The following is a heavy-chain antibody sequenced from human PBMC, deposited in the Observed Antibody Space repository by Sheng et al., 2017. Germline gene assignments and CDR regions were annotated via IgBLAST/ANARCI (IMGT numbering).Heavy chain of an antibody. Sequence: QVQLVQSGAEVKKPGSSVKVSCKASGGTFSSYAISWVRQAPGQGLEWMGGIIPIFGTANYAQKFQGRVTITADESTSTAYMELSSLRSEDTAVYYCARGDYVDIVATIYTLDYWGQGTLVTVSS. J-gene: IGHJ4*02. CDR1: GGTFSSYA. CDR3: ARGDYVDIVATIYTLDY. D-gene: IGHD5-12*01. V-gene: IGHV1-69*13. CDR2: IIPIFGTA.